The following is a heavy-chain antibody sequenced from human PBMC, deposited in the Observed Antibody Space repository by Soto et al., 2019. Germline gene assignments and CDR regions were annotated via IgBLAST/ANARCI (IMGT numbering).Heavy chain of an antibody. CDR2: TSYDGSNK. D-gene: IGHD3-10*01. Sequence: QVQLVESGGGVVQPGTSLRLSCVGSGFTFRSYVIHWGRQAPGKGLEWVALTSYDGSNKYYDDSVKGRFTISRDNSRNTVALQKDSLRLEDTGLYYCARWGTTGRLDVWGQGTLVSVSS. CDR3: ARWGTTGRLDV. V-gene: IGHV3-30*19. J-gene: IGHJ4*02. CDR1: GFTFRSYV.